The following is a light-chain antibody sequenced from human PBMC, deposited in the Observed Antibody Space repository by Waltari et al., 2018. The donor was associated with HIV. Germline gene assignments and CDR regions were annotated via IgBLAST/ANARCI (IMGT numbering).Light chain of an antibody. Sequence: SYELTPPPSMSVSPGQTAIIACSVDTLGDQYVCCYPPRPAHSPGMVMYQDTERPSGVPERFSGSISGDTASLTISGTQPLDEADYYCQVWDNNNAVFGGGTKLTVL. J-gene: IGLJ2*01. CDR1: TLGDQY. CDR2: QDT. CDR3: QVWDNNNAV. V-gene: IGLV3-1*01.